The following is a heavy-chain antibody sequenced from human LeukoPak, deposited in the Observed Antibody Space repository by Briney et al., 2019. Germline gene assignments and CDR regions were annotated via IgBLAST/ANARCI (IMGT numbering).Heavy chain of an antibody. J-gene: IGHJ1*01. Sequence: ASVKVSCKASGYTFTGYYMHWVRQAPGQGLEWMGWINPNSGGTKYAKKFQGRVTMTRDTSTSTGYMELSRLRTDDTAVYYCARREVSSCYDYFQHWGQGSLVTVSS. CDR1: GYTFTGYY. CDR3: ARREVSSCYDYFQH. CDR2: INPNSGGT. V-gene: IGHV1-2*02. D-gene: IGHD6-13*01.